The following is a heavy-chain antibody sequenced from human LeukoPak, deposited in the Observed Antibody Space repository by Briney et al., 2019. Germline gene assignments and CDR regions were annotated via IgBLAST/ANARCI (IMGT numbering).Heavy chain of an antibody. J-gene: IGHJ4*02. CDR1: GFTFSSYS. V-gene: IGHV3-21*01. CDR2: ISSSSSYI. Sequence: GGSLRLSCAASGFTFSSYSMNSVRQAPGKGLEWVSSISSSSSYIYYADSVKGRFTISRDNAKNSLYLQMTSLRAEDTAVYYCAGAQALDYWGQGTLVTVSS. CDR3: AGAQALDY.